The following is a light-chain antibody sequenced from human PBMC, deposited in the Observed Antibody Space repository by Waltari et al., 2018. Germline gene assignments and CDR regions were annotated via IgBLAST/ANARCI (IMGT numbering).Light chain of an antibody. V-gene: IGKV4-1*01. CDR1: QSVLYSSNNKDY. Sequence: EIVMNQSPDSLAVALCERATINCKSSQSVLYSSNNKDYLAWYQQKPVQPPKLLIYWASTRETGVPDRFSGSGSGTDFTLTIISLQAEDVAVYYCQQYYSTPTFGQGTKLEIK. CDR3: QQYYSTPT. J-gene: IGKJ2*01. CDR2: WAS.